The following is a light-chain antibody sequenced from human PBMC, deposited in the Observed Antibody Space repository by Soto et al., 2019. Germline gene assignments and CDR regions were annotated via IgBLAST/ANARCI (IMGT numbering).Light chain of an antibody. CDR1: QSISQS. J-gene: IGKJ1*01. V-gene: IGKV3-20*01. Sequence: EVVLTQSPGTLSLSPGERATLSCRASQSISQSLAWYQQRPGQSPRLLIYDASRRATGIPDRFTGSGFGTDFTLTISRLAPEDLAVYYCQQYGGSPRTVGQGTKVELK. CDR3: QQYGGSPRT. CDR2: DAS.